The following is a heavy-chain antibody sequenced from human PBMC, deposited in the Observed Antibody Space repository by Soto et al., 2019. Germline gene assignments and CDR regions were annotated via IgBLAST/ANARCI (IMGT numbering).Heavy chain of an antibody. CDR2: ISGSGGST. CDR3: AKSYDLLTCYFDY. D-gene: IGHD5-12*01. J-gene: IGHJ4*02. V-gene: IGHV3-23*01. Sequence: EVQLLESGGGLVQPGGSLRLSCADSGFTFSSYAMSWVRQAPGKGLEWVSAISGSGGSTYYADSVKGRFTISRDNSKNTLYLQMNSLRAEDTAVYYCAKSYDLLTCYFDYWGQGTLVTVSS. CDR1: GFTFSSYA.